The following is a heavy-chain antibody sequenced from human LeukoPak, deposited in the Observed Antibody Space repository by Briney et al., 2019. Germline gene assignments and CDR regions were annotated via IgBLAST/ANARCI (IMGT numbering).Heavy chain of an antibody. CDR2: IIPIFGTA. Sequence: ASVNVSCKASGGTFSIYAISWVRQAPGQGLEWMGGIIPIFGTANYAQKFQGRVTITADESTSTAYMELSSLRSEDTAVYYCARDSGHYDSSGFPLYYFDYWGQGTLVTVSS. D-gene: IGHD3-22*01. V-gene: IGHV1-69*13. CDR3: ARDSGHYDSSGFPLYYFDY. CDR1: GGTFSIYA. J-gene: IGHJ4*02.